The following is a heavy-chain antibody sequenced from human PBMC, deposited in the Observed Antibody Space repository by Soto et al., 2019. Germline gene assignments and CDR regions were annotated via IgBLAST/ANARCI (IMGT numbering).Heavy chain of an antibody. V-gene: IGHV1-18*01. CDR2: ISAYNGNT. Sequence: QVQLVQAGAEVKKPGASVKVSCKASGYTVTSYGLSWVRQAPGQGLEWMGWISAYNGNTNYAQKLQGIDTMTTNTSTSTAYMELRSLRSVDTDVYYWARDLGQLWFGELYFPGDYWGQGTLVTVSS. J-gene: IGHJ4*02. CDR1: GYTVTSYG. D-gene: IGHD3-10*01. CDR3: ARDLGQLWFGELYFPGDY.